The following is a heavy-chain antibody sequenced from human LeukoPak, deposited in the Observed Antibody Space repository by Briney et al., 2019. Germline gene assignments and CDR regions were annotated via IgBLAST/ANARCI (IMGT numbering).Heavy chain of an antibody. V-gene: IGHV4-4*07. CDR2: IYTSGSP. J-gene: IGHJ4*02. D-gene: IGHD6-19*01. CDR3: ARGSEQWLTYFDY. Sequence: PSGTLSLTCTVSGGSISSNSWSWIRQPAGKGLEWIGHIYTSGSPNYNPSLRSRVTMSVDTSKNQISLKLSSVTAADTAVYYCARGSEQWLTYFDYWGQGTLVTVSS. CDR1: GGSISSNS.